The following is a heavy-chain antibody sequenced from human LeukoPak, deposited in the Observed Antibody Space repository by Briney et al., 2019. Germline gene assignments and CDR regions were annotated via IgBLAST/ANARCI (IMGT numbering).Heavy chain of an antibody. J-gene: IGHJ6*02. CDR3: VGGGTSVAGMNV. D-gene: IGHD1-1*01. CDR1: GASISSGDYY. CDR2: IYYSGST. Sequence: PSETLSLTCTVSGASISSGDYYWSWIRQPPGKGLVWVGYIYYSGSTYYNPSLKSRVTISVDTSKNQFSLKLSSVTPEDTAIYYCVGGGTSVAGMNVWGQGTTVTVSS. V-gene: IGHV4-30-4*01.